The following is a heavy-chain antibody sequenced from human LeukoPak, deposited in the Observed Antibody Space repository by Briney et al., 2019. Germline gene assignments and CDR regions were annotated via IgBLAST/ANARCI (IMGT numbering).Heavy chain of an antibody. CDR3: ANPHDYGDYEGAFDI. J-gene: IGHJ3*02. CDR2: ISGSGGST. D-gene: IGHD4-17*01. V-gene: IGHV3-23*01. Sequence: PAGSLRLSSAASGFTFSRYWMHWVRQAPGKGLEWVSAISGSGGSTYYTDSVKGRFTISRDSSKNTLYLQMNSLRAEDTAVYYCANPHDYGDYEGAFDIWGQGTMVTVSS. CDR1: GFTFSRYW.